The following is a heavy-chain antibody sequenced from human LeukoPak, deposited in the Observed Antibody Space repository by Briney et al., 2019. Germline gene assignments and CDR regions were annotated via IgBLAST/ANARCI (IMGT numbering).Heavy chain of an antibody. CDR2: ISGSGGST. Sequence: GGSLRLSWAASGFTFSSYAMSSVRQAPGKGLEWVSAISGSGGSTYYADSVKGRFTISRDNSKNTLYLQMNSLRADDTAVYYWAKDHGSGWTDFDYWGQGTLVTVSS. CDR3: AKDHGSGWTDFDY. D-gene: IGHD6-19*01. V-gene: IGHV3-23*01. J-gene: IGHJ4*02. CDR1: GFTFSSYA.